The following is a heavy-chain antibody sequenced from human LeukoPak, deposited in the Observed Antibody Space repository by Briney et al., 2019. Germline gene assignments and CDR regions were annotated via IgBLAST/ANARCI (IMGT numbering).Heavy chain of an antibody. D-gene: IGHD3-10*02. Sequence: GGSLRLSCAASGFTFSNYNMNWVRQAPGKGLEWVSSISSTSVYIYYADSVKGRFTISRDNSKSMLFLQLNSLRAEDTALYYCARDLHYYVAMGVWGQGTTVTVSS. J-gene: IGHJ6*02. CDR3: ARDLHYYVAMGV. V-gene: IGHV3-21*04. CDR1: GFTFSNYN. CDR2: ISSTSVYI.